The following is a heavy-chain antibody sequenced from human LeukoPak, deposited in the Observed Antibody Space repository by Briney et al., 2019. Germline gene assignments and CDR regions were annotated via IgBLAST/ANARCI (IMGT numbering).Heavy chain of an antibody. V-gene: IGHV1-8*02. CDR2: MNPNSGNT. CDR1: GYTFTSYD. D-gene: IGHD6-13*01. CDR3: ARALTPIAEFDY. J-gene: IGHJ4*02. Sequence: PWASVKVSCKASGYTFTSYDINWVRQATGQGLEWMGWMNPNSGNTGYAQKLQGRVTMTTDTSTSTAYMELRSLRSDDTAVYYCARALTPIAEFDYWGQGTLVTVSS.